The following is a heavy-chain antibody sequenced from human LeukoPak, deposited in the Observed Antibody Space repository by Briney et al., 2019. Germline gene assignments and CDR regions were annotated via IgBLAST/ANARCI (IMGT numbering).Heavy chain of an antibody. CDR1: EFTFSNYW. Sequence: PGGSLRLSCAASEFTFSNYWMTWVRQAPGKGLEWVSSISGSGGSTYYADFVKGRFTISRDNSKNTLYLQVNSLRAEDTAVYYCAKGDGYNYDNWFDPWGQGTLVTVSS. J-gene: IGHJ5*02. CDR3: AKGDGYNYDNWFDP. CDR2: ISGSGGST. D-gene: IGHD5-24*01. V-gene: IGHV3-23*01.